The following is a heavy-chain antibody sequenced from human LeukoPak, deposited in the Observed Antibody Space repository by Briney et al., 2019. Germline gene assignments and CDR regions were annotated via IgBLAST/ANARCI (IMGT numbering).Heavy chain of an antibody. CDR3: ARDQEAYGGIPDY. CDR1: GYTFTGYY. CDR2: INPNSGGT. J-gene: IGHJ4*02. D-gene: IGHD4-23*01. V-gene: IGHV1-2*02. Sequence: ASVRVSCKASGYTFTGYYMHWVRQAPGQGLEWMGWINPNSGGTNYAQKFQGRVTMIRDTSISTAYMELSRLRSDDTAVYYCARDQEAYGGIPDYWGQGTLVTVSS.